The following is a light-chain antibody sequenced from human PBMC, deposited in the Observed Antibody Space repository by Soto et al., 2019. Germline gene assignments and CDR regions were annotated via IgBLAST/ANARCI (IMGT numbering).Light chain of an antibody. CDR1: QGISSY. J-gene: IGKJ4*01. Sequence: DIQLTQSPSFLSASVGDRVTITCRARQGISSYLAWYQQNPGKAPKLLIYAASTLQSGVPSRFSGSGSGTEFALTISSLQPEDFATYHCQQLNSYPLTVGGGTKVEIK. CDR3: QQLNSYPLT. V-gene: IGKV1-9*01. CDR2: AAS.